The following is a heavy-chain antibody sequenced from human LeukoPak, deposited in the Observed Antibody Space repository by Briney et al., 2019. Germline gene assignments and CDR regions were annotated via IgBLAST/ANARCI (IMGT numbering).Heavy chain of an antibody. J-gene: IGHJ4*01. Sequence: PGGSLRLSCAASGFTFSNYGMHWVRQAPGKGLEWVAVISFDGTNTYYADSLKGRFSVSRDNSKNTVYLQLNSLRPEDTATYFCAKDRIQLWPRNPPHEIDFWGHGTLAAVSS. CDR1: GFTFSNYG. CDR2: ISFDGTNT. V-gene: IGHV3-30*18. D-gene: IGHD5-18*01. CDR3: AKDRIQLWPRNPPHEIDF.